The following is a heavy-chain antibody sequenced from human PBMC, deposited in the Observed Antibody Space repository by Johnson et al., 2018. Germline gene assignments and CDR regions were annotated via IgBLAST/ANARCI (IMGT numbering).Heavy chain of an antibody. CDR2: IYIGGTT. CDR3: ARDLENYGMDV. CDR1: GFTVSSNY. V-gene: IGHV3-53*01. J-gene: IGHJ6*02. Sequence: VQLVQSGGGLIQXGGSLRLXCAASGFTVSSNYMSWVRQAPGKGLEWVSVIYIGGTTYYADSVKGRFTISRDNSKNRLYLQMNSLRAEDTAVYYCARDLENYGMDVWGQGTTVTVSS.